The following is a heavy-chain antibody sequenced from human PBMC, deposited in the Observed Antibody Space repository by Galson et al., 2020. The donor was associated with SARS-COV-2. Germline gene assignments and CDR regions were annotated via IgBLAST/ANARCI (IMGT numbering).Heavy chain of an antibody. V-gene: IGHV1-2*02. CDR3: ARERGAGRDAFDI. J-gene: IGHJ3*02. Sequence: ASVKVSCKASGYTFTGYYMHWVRQDPGQGLEWMGWINPNSGGTNYAQKFQGRVTMTRDTSISTAYMELSRLRSDDTAVYYCARERGAGRDAFDIWGQGTMVTVSS. CDR2: INPNSGGT. CDR1: GYTFTGYY.